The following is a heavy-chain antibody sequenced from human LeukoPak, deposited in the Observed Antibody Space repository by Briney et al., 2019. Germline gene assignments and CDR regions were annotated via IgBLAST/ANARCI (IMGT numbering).Heavy chain of an antibody. V-gene: IGHV1-69*01. J-gene: IGHJ4*02. CDR2: IIPIFGTA. CDR1: GVTLSSYA. CDR3: ARGGSYYDY. D-gene: IGHD3-16*01. Sequence: ASVKVSCKASGVTLSSYAISWVRQAPGQGLEWMGGIIPIFGTANYAQKFQGRVAITADESTSTAYMELSSLRSEDTAVYYCARGGSYYDYWGQGTLVTVSS.